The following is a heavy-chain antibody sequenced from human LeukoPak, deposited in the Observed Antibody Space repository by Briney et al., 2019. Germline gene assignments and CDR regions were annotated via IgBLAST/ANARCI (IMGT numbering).Heavy chain of an antibody. D-gene: IGHD3-16*01. Sequence: ASVKVSCKASGYSFTNYGFSWVRQAPGQGLEWMGWISAHDGPSDYAQKLQGRVTMTTETSTGTAYMELRGLRYDDTAVYYCARDSGYYDSNAYSGNWLDPWGQGTLVTVSS. CDR1: GYSFTNYG. V-gene: IGHV1-18*01. CDR3: ARDSGYYDSNAYSGNWLDP. CDR2: ISAHDGPS. J-gene: IGHJ5*02.